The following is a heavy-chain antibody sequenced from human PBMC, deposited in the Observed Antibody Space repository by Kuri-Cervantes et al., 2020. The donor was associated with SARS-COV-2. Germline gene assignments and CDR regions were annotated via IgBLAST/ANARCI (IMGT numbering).Heavy chain of an antibody. CDR1: GFTFSSYE. CDR3: ARNEWELFSGYYFDY. J-gene: IGHJ4*02. Sequence: GESLKISCEASGFTFSSYEINWVRQAPGQGLEWVSYISSSGSTIYYADSVKGRFTISRDNAKNSLCLQMNSLRAEDTAVYYCARNEWELFSGYYFDYWGQGTLVTVSS. CDR2: ISSSGSTI. D-gene: IGHD1-26*01. V-gene: IGHV3-48*03.